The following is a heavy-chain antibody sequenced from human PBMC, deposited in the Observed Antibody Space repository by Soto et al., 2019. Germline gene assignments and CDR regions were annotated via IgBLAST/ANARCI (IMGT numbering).Heavy chain of an antibody. Sequence: SETLSLTCTVSGGSISSSSYYWGWIRQPPGKGLEWIGSIYYSGSTYYNPSLKSRVTISVDTSKNQFSLKLSSVTAADTAVYYCASYYTLYYYYGMDVWGQGTTVTVSS. V-gene: IGHV4-39*01. J-gene: IGHJ6*02. CDR1: GGSISSSSYY. CDR3: ASYYTLYYYYGMDV. CDR2: IYYSGST. D-gene: IGHD3-3*01.